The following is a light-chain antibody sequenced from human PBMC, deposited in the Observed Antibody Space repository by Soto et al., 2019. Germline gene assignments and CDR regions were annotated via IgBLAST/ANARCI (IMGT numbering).Light chain of an antibody. CDR2: AAS. CDR3: QQSFIAPRT. Sequence: DIQMNQSPSSLSASVGDRVTITCRASQTISDYLNWYQQKPGKAPKVLIYAASNLQSGVPSRFSGRGSGTDFTLTISSLQPEDFATYYCQQSFIAPRTFGPGTSVEVK. CDR1: QTISDY. J-gene: IGKJ1*01. V-gene: IGKV1-39*01.